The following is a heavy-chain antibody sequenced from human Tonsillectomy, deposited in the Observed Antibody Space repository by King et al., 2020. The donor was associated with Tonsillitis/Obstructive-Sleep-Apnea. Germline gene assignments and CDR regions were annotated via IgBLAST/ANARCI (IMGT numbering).Heavy chain of an antibody. CDR1: GGPFSGYH. V-gene: IGHV4-34*01. J-gene: IGHJ5*02. D-gene: IGHD3-10*01. CDR2: INGSGST. Sequence: VQLQQWGAGLLRPSETLSLTCAVYGGPFSGYHWSWIRQPPGKGLEWIGEINGSGSTNYNPSLYSPVTISADTSKNQFCLTMTSVTAADTAVYYCAREGMRGPDFNWFDAWGQGTPVTVSS. CDR3: AREGMRGPDFNWFDA.